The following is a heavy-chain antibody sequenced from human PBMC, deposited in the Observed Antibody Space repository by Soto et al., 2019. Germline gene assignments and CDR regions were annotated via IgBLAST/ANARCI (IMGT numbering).Heavy chain of an antibody. J-gene: IGHJ6*02. Sequence: QVQLQQWGAGLLKPSETLSLTCAVYGGSFSGYYWSWIRQPPGKGLEWIGEINHSGSTNYNPSLKSRVTISVETSKTQFSLKLSSVTAAATAVYYWATLGGGAFFGGYYYYGMDVWGQGTTVTVSS. CDR2: INHSGST. V-gene: IGHV4-34*01. CDR1: GGSFSGYY. CDR3: ATLGGGAFFGGYYYYGMDV. D-gene: IGHD2-15*01.